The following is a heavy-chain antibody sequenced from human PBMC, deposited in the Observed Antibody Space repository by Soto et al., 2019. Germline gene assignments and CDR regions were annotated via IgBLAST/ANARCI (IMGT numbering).Heavy chain of an antibody. CDR3: VVLRVAGAYFDY. V-gene: IGHV3-23*01. D-gene: IGHD6-19*01. CDR2: ISGSGGST. Sequence: EVQLLESGGGLVQPGVSLRLSCAASGFTFNSYAMSWVRQAPGKGLEWVSAISGSGGSTYYADSVKGRFTISRDNSKNTLYLQMNSLRAEDTAVYYCVVLRVAGAYFDYWGQGTLVTVSS. J-gene: IGHJ4*02. CDR1: GFTFNSYA.